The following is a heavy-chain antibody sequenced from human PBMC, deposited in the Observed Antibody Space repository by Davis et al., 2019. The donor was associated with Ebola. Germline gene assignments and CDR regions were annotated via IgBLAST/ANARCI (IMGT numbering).Heavy chain of an antibody. Sequence: MPSETLSLTCAVYGGSFSGYYWGWIRQPPGKGLEWIGEIKHSGSTNYNPSLKSRVTISVDTSKNQFSLKLSSVTAADTAVYYCARSKTRGGWGLFDPWGQGTLVTVSS. CDR2: IKHSGST. CDR1: GGSFSGYY. V-gene: IGHV4-34*01. CDR3: ARSKTRGGWGLFDP. J-gene: IGHJ5*02. D-gene: IGHD6-19*01.